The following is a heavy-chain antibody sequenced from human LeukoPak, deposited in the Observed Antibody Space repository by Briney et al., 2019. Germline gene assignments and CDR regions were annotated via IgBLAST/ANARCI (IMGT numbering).Heavy chain of an antibody. CDR1: GFTFSSYA. Sequence: GGSLRPSCAASGFTFSSYAMSWVRQAPGKGLEWVSGISGSGGTTYHADSVKGRFTISRDNSRNTLYLQMNSLRAEDTAVYYCAKGYCSSFTCYSRFDPWGQGTLVTVSS. D-gene: IGHD2-2*01. J-gene: IGHJ5*02. CDR3: AKGYCSSFTCYSRFDP. V-gene: IGHV3-23*01. CDR2: ISGSGGTT.